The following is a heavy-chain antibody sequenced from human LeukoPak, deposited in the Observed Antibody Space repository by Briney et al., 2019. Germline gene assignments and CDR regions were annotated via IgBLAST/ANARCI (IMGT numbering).Heavy chain of an antibody. CDR1: GFTFDEYA. J-gene: IGHJ3*02. Sequence: GGSLRLSCAASGFTFDEYAIHWVPQAPGKGLEWVSLISGDGVRTFYRDSVKGRFTISRDNSKNSLYLQMNSLRTEDTALYYCAKDLTSVYDAFNIWGQGTMVTVSS. CDR2: ISGDGVRT. CDR3: AKDLTSVYDAFNI. V-gene: IGHV3-43*02.